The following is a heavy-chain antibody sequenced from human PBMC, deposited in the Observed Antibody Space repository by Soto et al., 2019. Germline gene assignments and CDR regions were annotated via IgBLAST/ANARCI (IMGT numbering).Heavy chain of an antibody. CDR3: ARDQFALVGATTSSYYYYGMDV. J-gene: IGHJ6*02. Sequence: GGSLRLSCAASGFTFSDYYMSWIRQAPGKGLEWVSYISSSSSYTNYADSVKGRFTISRDNAKNSLYLQMNSLRAEDTAVYYCARDQFALVGATTSSYYYYGMDVWGQGTTVTVSS. D-gene: IGHD1-26*01. CDR1: GFTFSDYY. CDR2: ISSSSSYT. V-gene: IGHV3-11*06.